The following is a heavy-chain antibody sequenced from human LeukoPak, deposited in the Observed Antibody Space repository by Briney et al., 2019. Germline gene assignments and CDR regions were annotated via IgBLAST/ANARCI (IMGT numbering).Heavy chain of an antibody. CDR2: IKQDGTEK. J-gene: IGHJ4*02. Sequence: GGSLRLSCAASGFTFSDYWMSWVRQAPGKGLEWVANIKQDGTEKNYLDSVKGRFILSRDNAKNSLYLQLNYLRADDTAVYYCARAGSRGYSYGTGVDYWGQGTLVTVSS. CDR3: ARAGSRGYSYGTGVDY. CDR1: GFTFSDYW. V-gene: IGHV3-7*03. D-gene: IGHD5-18*01.